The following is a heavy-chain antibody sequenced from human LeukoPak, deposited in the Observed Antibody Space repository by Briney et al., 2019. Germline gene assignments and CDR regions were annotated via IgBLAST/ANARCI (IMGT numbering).Heavy chain of an antibody. V-gene: IGHV4-59*01. CDR1: GGSISSYY. Sequence: SETLSLTCTVSGGSISSYYWSWTRQPPGKGLEWIGYIYYSGSTNYNPSLKSRVTISVDTSKNQFSLKLSSVTAADTAVYYCARGSYDSSGYARFDPWGQGTLVTVSS. CDR3: ARGSYDSSGYARFDP. D-gene: IGHD3-22*01. CDR2: IYYSGST. J-gene: IGHJ5*02.